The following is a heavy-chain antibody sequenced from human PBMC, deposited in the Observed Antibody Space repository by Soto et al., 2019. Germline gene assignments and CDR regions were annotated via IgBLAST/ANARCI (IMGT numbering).Heavy chain of an antibody. CDR2: ISSSSSYI. V-gene: IGHV3-21*01. J-gene: IGHJ6*02. Sequence: PGGSLRLSCAASGFTFSSYSMNWVRQAPGKGLEWVSSISSSSSYIYYADSVKGRFTISRDNAKNSLYLQMNSLRAEDTAVYYCARERGSGRDAYYYGMDVWGQGTKVT. CDR3: ARERGSGRDAYYYGMDV. D-gene: IGHD6-19*01. CDR1: GFTFSSYS.